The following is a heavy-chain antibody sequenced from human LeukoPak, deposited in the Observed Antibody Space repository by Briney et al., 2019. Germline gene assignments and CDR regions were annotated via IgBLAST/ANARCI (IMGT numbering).Heavy chain of an antibody. Sequence: GGSLRLSCAASGFTFSSYAMSWVRQAPGKGLEWVSATSGSGGSTYYADSVKGRFTISRDNSKNTLYLQMNSLRAEDTAVYYCAKGSPDIVVVPANLDYWGQGTLVTVSS. V-gene: IGHV3-23*01. CDR3: AKGSPDIVVVPANLDY. D-gene: IGHD2-2*01. CDR1: GFTFSSYA. J-gene: IGHJ4*02. CDR2: TSGSGGST.